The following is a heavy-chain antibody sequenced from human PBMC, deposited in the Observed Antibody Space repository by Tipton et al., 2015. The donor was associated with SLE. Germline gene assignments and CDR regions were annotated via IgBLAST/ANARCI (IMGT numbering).Heavy chain of an antibody. CDR3: ARHYGIMSTPLYYFDY. D-gene: IGHD3-10*01. J-gene: IGHJ4*02. CDR2: ISYSGST. CDR1: GDTISDHS. V-gene: IGHV4-59*11. Sequence: TLSLTCTVSGDTISDHSWSWIRQPPGKGLEWIGYISYSGSTNYSPSLKSRVTISLDTSKTQFSLKLRSVTAADTAIYYCARHYGIMSTPLYYFDYWGQGTLVTVSS.